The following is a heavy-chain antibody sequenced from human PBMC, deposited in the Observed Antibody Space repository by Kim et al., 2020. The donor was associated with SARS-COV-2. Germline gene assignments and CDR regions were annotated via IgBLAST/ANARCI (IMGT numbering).Heavy chain of an antibody. CDR1: GYSFTSYW. CDR3: ARLALEGQWLVLVFFDY. J-gene: IGHJ4*02. D-gene: IGHD6-19*01. V-gene: IGHV5-51*01. CDR2: IYPGDSDT. Sequence: GESLKISCKGSGYSFTSYWIGWVRQMPGKGLEWMGIIYPGDSDTRYSPSFQGQVTISADKSISTAYLQWSSLKASDTAMYYCARLALEGQWLVLVFFDYWGQGTLVTVSS.